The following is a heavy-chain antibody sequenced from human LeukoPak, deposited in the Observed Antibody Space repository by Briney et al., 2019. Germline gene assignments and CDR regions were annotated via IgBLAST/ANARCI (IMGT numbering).Heavy chain of an antibody. V-gene: IGHV1-69*13. CDR3: ARVPDYYDSSGQDY. Sequence: SVKVSCKASGGTFSSYAISWVRQAPGQGLEWMGGIIPIFGTANYAQKFQGRVTITADESTSTAYMELSSLRAEDTAVYYCARVPDYYDSSGQDYWGQGTLVTVSS. D-gene: IGHD3-22*01. CDR2: IIPIFGTA. J-gene: IGHJ4*02. CDR1: GGTFSSYA.